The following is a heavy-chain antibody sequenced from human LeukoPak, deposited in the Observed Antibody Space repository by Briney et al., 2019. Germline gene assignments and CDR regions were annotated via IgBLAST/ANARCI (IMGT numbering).Heavy chain of an antibody. V-gene: IGHV3-21*06. Sequence: GGPLRLSCAASGFTFSDYSMNWVRQAPGKGLEWASSLSSISTYIIYADSVKGRFTVSRDNAKNSLFLQMHSLRADDTAVYYCARFETGPHATIDYWGQGTLVTVSS. CDR2: LSSISTYI. J-gene: IGHJ4*02. CDR3: ARFETGPHATIDY. CDR1: GFTFSDYS. D-gene: IGHD7-27*01.